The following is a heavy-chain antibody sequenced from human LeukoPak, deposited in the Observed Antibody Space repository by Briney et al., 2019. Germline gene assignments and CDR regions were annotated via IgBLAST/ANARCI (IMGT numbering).Heavy chain of an antibody. J-gene: IGHJ4*02. V-gene: IGHV4-59*08. Sequence: PSETLSLTRTVSGGSISSHYWSWIRQPPGKGLEWIGYIYYSGSTNYNPSLKSRVTISVDTSKNQFSLKLSSVTAADTAVYYCARGPDFWSGSNYYFDYWGQGTLVTVSS. D-gene: IGHD3-3*01. CDR2: IYYSGST. CDR3: ARGPDFWSGSNYYFDY. CDR1: GGSISSHY.